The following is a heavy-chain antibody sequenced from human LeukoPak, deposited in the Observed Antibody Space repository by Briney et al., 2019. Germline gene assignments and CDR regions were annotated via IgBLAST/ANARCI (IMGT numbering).Heavy chain of an antibody. Sequence: SETLSLNCTVSGGFITNYYWSWIRQPPGKGLELIGYIYYTGSTNYNPSLRSRVAMSVDTSKNQLSLKLNSVTAADTAVYYCARDPLTFYFDYWGQGILVTVSS. CDR3: ARDPLTFYFDY. J-gene: IGHJ4*02. V-gene: IGHV4-59*01. D-gene: IGHD3-9*01. CDR2: IYYTGST. CDR1: GGFITNYY.